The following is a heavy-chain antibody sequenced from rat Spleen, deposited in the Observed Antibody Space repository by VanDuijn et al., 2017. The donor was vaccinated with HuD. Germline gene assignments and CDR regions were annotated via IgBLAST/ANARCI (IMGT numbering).Heavy chain of an antibody. Sequence: EVQLVESGGGLVQPGRSLKLSCAASGFTFSNYDMAWVRQAPTKGLEWIASISTGGSTYYPDSVKGRFTISRDNAKSTLYLQMDSLRSEDTATYYCTRHWGYWGQGVMVTVSS. CDR2: ISTGGST. J-gene: IGHJ2*01. CDR1: GFTFSNYD. D-gene: IGHD4-6*01. CDR3: TRHWGY. V-gene: IGHV5-25*01.